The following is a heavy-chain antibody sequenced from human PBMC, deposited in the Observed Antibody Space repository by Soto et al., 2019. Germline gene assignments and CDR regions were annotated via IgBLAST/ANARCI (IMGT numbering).Heavy chain of an antibody. D-gene: IGHD2-2*01. V-gene: IGHV5-51*01. CDR1: GFTFTSYW. J-gene: IGHJ4*02. Sequence: PGESLKISCNGSGFTFTSYWIAWVRQMPGKGLEWMGIIYPGDSDSSYSPSFQGQVTISADKSINTAYLHWSSLKASDTAIYYCAKHEGYCSTTTCSNFDYWGQGTLVTVS. CDR2: IYPGDSDS. CDR3: AKHEGYCSTTTCSNFDY.